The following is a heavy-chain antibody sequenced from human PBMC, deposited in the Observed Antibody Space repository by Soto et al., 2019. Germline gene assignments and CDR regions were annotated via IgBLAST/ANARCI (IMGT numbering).Heavy chain of an antibody. Sequence: ASVKVSCKASRFAFASYSMYWARHSPGQRLEWMGWINAGNGNTKYSQKFQGRVTITRDTSASTAYMELSSLRSEDTAVYYCARDEFRDSSGYYYYYYGMDVWGQGTTVTVSS. CDR1: RFAFASYS. CDR3: ARDEFRDSSGYYYYYYGMDV. D-gene: IGHD3-22*01. CDR2: INAGNGNT. J-gene: IGHJ6*02. V-gene: IGHV1-3*01.